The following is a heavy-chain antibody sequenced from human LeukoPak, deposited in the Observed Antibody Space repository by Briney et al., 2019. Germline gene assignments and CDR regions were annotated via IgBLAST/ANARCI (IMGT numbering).Heavy chain of an antibody. D-gene: IGHD2-8*01. CDR2: TYSSGST. Sequence: NPSETLSLTCTVSGGSISYYWTWIRQPAGKGLEWIGRTYSSGSTNYNPSLKSRVTMSVDTSKNQFSLKLSSVTAADTAVYYCARGRNGPGADYYYGMDVWGQGTTVTVSS. V-gene: IGHV4-4*07. CDR3: ARGRNGPGADYYYGMDV. CDR1: GGSISYY. J-gene: IGHJ6*02.